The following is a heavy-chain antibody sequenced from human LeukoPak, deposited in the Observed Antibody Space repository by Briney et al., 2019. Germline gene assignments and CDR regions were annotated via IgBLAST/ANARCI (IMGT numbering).Heavy chain of an antibody. V-gene: IGHV4-61*02. J-gene: IGHJ4*02. Sequence: SQTLSLTCTVSGGSISSGRYYWSWIRQPAGKGLEWIGRIYTSGSTNYNPSLKSRVTISVDTSKNQFSLKLSSVTAADTAGYYCARGWLQIPFDYWGQGTLVTVSS. D-gene: IGHD5-24*01. CDR3: ARGWLQIPFDY. CDR2: IYTSGST. CDR1: GGSISSGRYY.